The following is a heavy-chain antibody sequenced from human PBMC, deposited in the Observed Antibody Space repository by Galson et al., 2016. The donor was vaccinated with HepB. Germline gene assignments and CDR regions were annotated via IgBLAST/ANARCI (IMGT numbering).Heavy chain of an antibody. CDR1: GPTFSSSV. D-gene: IGHD2-2*01. CDR2: ISYDGSNK. J-gene: IGHJ1*01. V-gene: IGHV3-30*03. Sequence: SLRLSCAASGPTFSSSVMHWVRQAPGKGLEWLAVISYDGSNKYYADSVKGRFTISRDTSNNTLYLQMNGLRAEDTAVYYCARDRSGYCSNTSCYAEYFQHWGQGTLVTVSS. CDR3: ARDRSGYCSNTSCYAEYFQH.